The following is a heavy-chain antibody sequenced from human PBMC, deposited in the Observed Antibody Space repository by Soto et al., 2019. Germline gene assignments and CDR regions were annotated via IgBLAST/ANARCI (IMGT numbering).Heavy chain of an antibody. V-gene: IGHV4-39*01. Sequence: QLQLQESGPGLVKPSETLSLTCTVSGGSISSSSYYWGWIRQPPGKGLEWIGSIYYSGSTYYNPSLKSRVTISVDTSKNQFSLKLSSVTAADTAIYYCARHLNRFNYYYYYGMDVWGQGTTVTVSS. CDR2: IYYSGST. D-gene: IGHD3-10*01. J-gene: IGHJ6*02. CDR3: ARHLNRFNYYYYYGMDV. CDR1: GGSISSSSYY.